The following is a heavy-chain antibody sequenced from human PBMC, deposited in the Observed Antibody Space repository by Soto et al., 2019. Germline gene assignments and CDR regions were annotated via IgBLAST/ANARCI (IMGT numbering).Heavy chain of an antibody. CDR3: AREPVGTDYYGSGSYGFDY. Sequence: SETLSLTCTVSGGSIISYYWSWIRQPPGKGLEWIGYIYYSGSTNYNPSLKSRVTISVDTSKNQFSLKLSSVTAADTAVYYCAREPVGTDYYGSGSYGFDYWGQGTLVTVSS. V-gene: IGHV4-59*01. D-gene: IGHD3-10*01. J-gene: IGHJ4*02. CDR2: IYYSGST. CDR1: GGSIISYY.